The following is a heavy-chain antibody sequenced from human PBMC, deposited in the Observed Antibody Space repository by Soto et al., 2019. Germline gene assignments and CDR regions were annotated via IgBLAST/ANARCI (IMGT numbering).Heavy chain of an antibody. J-gene: IGHJ5*02. CDR3: ARDRGGSSGSQGWFDP. D-gene: IGHD3-22*01. V-gene: IGHV4-31*03. CDR2: IYYSGST. Sequence: QVQLQESGPGLVKPSQTLSLTCTVSGGSISSGGYYWSWIRQHPGKGLEWIGYIYYSGSTYYNPSLKSRVTISVDTSKNQFSLKLSSVTAADTAVYYCARDRGGSSGSQGWFDPWGQGTLVTVSS. CDR1: GGSISSGGYY.